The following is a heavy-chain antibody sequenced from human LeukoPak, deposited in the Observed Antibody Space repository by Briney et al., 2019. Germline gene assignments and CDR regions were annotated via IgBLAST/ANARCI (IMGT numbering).Heavy chain of an antibody. V-gene: IGHV3-23*01. D-gene: IGHD6-13*01. CDR2: ISGSGGST. J-gene: IGHJ4*02. Sequence: GGSLRLSCAASGFTFSSYAMSWVRQAPGKGLEWVSAISGSGGSTYYADSVKGRFTISRDNSKNMLYLQMNSLRAEDTAVYYCAKSYGSSWYPGYWGQGTLVTVSS. CDR3: AKSYGSSWYPGY. CDR1: GFTFSSYA.